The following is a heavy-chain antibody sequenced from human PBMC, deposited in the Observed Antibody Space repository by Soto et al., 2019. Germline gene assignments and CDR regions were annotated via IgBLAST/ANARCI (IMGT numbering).Heavy chain of an antibody. CDR3: ARATPYYDILTGLDY. D-gene: IGHD3-9*01. J-gene: IGHJ4*02. CDR2: IIPIFGTA. CDR1: GGTFSSYA. Sequence: SVKVSCKASGGTFSSYAISWVRQAPGQGLEWMGGIIPIFGTANYAQKFQGRVTITADESTSTAYMELSSLRSEDTAVYYCARATPYYDILTGLDYWGQGTLVTVSS. V-gene: IGHV1-69*13.